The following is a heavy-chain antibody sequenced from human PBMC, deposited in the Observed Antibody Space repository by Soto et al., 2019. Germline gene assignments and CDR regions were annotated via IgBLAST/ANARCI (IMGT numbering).Heavy chain of an antibody. J-gene: IGHJ4*02. V-gene: IGHV1-69*13. Sequence: ASVKVSCKASGGTFSSYAISWVRQAPGQGLEWMGGIIPIFGTANYAQKFQGRVTITADESTSTAYMELSSLRSEDTAVYYCARGRSHYYDSSGSFDYWGQGTQVTVSS. CDR2: IIPIFGTA. CDR1: GGTFSSYA. CDR3: ARGRSHYYDSSGSFDY. D-gene: IGHD3-22*01.